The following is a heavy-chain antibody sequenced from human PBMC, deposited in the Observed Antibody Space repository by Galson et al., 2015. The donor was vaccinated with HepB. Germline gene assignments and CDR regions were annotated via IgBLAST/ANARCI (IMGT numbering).Heavy chain of an antibody. CDR2: ISGSGGST. V-gene: IGHV3-23*01. CDR3: ARVEVVVTAGGLDY. Sequence: SLRLSCAASGFTFSSYGMTWVRQAPGKGLEWVSAISGSGGSTYYADSVKGRFTISRDNSKNTLYLQMNSLRAEDTAVYYCARVEVVVTAGGLDYWGQGTLVTVSS. CDR1: GFTFSSYG. J-gene: IGHJ4*02. D-gene: IGHD2-21*02.